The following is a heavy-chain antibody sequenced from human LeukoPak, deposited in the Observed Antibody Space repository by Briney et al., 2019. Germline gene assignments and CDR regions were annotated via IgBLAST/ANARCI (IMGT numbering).Heavy chain of an antibody. CDR3: GRGGGGYSGYDETGSFGY. J-gene: IGHJ4*02. V-gene: IGHV3-48*03. Sequence: PGGSLRLSCAASGFTFSSYEMNWVRQAPGKGLEWVSYISSSGSTIYYADSVKGRFTISRDNAKNSLYLQMNSLRGEDTAVYYCGRGGGGYSGYDETGSFGYWGQGTLVTVSS. D-gene: IGHD5-12*01. CDR2: ISSSGSTI. CDR1: GFTFSSYE.